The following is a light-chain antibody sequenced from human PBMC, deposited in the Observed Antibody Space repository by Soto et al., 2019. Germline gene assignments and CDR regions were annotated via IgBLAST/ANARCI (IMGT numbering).Light chain of an antibody. J-gene: IGLJ1*01. CDR2: EVD. Sequence: QSALTQPASVSGSPGQSITISCTGTSSDVGGYNYVSWYQQHPGKAPKLMIYEVDNRPSGVSNRFSGSKSGNTASLTISGLQAEDEADYYCSSYASSTTLVFGIGTKLTVL. CDR3: SSYASSTTLV. V-gene: IGLV2-14*01. CDR1: SSDVGGYNY.